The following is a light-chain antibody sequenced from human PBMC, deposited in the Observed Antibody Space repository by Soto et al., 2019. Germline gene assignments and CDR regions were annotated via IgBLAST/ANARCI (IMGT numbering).Light chain of an antibody. CDR3: QQYGSSPPNFT. V-gene: IGKV3-20*01. J-gene: IGKJ3*01. Sequence: EIVLTQSPGTRSLSPGERATLSCRASQSVSSNYLAWYQQRPGQAPRLLIFGASYRATGIPDRFSGSGSGTDFTLTISRLEPEDFAVYYCQQYGSSPPNFTFGPGTKVDSK. CDR2: GAS. CDR1: QSVSSNY.